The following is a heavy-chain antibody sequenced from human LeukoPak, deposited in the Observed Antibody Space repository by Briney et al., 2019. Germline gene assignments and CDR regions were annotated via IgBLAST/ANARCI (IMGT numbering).Heavy chain of an antibody. CDR1: GFTFSSYA. Sequence: PGRSLRLSCAASGFTFSSYAMHWVRQAPGKGLEWVAVISYDGSNKYYADSVKGRFTISRDNSKNTLYLQMNSLRAEDTAVYYCARDGVGSSWYLGTFDYWGQGTLVTVSS. V-gene: IGHV3-30-3*01. J-gene: IGHJ4*02. CDR3: ARDGVGSSWYLGTFDY. D-gene: IGHD6-13*01. CDR2: ISYDGSNK.